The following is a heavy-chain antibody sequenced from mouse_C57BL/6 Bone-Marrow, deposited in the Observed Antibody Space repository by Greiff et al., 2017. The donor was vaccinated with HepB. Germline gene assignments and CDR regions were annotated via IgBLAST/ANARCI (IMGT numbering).Heavy chain of an antibody. CDR1: GFTFSDYG. D-gene: IGHD2-5*01. J-gene: IGHJ1*03. V-gene: IGHV5-15*01. Sequence: EVKLVESGGGLVQPGGSLKLSCAASGFTFSDYGMAWVRQAPRKGPEWVAFISNLAYSIYYADTVTGRFTISRENAKNTLYLEMSSLRSEDTAMYYCARQRGTYYSNYWYFDVWGTGTPVTVSS. CDR3: ARQRGTYYSNYWYFDV. CDR2: ISNLAYSI.